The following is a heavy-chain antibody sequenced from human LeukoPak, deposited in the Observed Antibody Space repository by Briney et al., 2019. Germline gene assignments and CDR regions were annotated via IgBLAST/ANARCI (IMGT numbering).Heavy chain of an antibody. CDR3: ARLRTYYYDSSGRPQNAFDI. J-gene: IGHJ3*02. V-gene: IGHV5-51*01. Sequence: GESLQISCKGSGYSFTSYWIGWVRQLPGKGLEWMGIIYPGDSDTRYSPSFQGQVTISADKSISTAYLQWSSLKASDTAMYYCARLRTYYYDSSGRPQNAFDIWGQGTMVTVSS. CDR2: IYPGDSDT. D-gene: IGHD3-22*01. CDR1: GYSFTSYW.